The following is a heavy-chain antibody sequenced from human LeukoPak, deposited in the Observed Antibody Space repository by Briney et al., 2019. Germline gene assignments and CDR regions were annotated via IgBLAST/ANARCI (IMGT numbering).Heavy chain of an antibody. V-gene: IGHV1-18*01. Sequence: ASVKVSCTTSGYTFTTYGVGWVRQAPGQGLEWMGWINPYNGNTNSAQRFQGRVTMTTDPSTSTAYMGLSSLRSDDTAMYYCVRELYGRFDSWGQGTLVTVSS. CDR1: GYTFTTYG. CDR3: VRELYGRFDS. J-gene: IGHJ5*01. CDR2: INPYNGNT. D-gene: IGHD2-8*01.